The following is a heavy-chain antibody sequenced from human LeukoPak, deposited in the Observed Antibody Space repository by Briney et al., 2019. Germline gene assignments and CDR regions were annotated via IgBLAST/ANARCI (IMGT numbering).Heavy chain of an antibody. J-gene: IGHJ5*02. CDR3: ATHSYYDFWSGFDP. D-gene: IGHD3-3*01. CDR2: IYYSGST. Sequence: SETLSLTCTVSGGSISSSSYYWGWIRQPPGKGLEWIGSIYYSGSTYYNPSLKSRVTISVDTSKNQFSLKLSSVTAADTAVYYCATHSYYDFWSGFDPWGQGTLVTVSS. V-gene: IGHV4-39*07. CDR1: GGSISSSSYY.